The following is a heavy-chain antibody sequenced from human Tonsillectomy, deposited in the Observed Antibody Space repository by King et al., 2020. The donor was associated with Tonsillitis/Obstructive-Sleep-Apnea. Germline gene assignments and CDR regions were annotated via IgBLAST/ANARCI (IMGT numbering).Heavy chain of an antibody. J-gene: IGHJ4*02. V-gene: IGHV3-53*04. CDR1: GFSVGSNY. CDR2: IYSHGTT. Sequence: VQLVESGGDLVQPGGSLRLSCAASGFSVGSNYMTWVRQAPGKGLEWVSAIYSHGTTFYADSVRGRFTISRHISKNTLYLHMERLRTDDTAVYYCTGGALLMGGQGTLVTVSS. CDR3: TGGALLM.